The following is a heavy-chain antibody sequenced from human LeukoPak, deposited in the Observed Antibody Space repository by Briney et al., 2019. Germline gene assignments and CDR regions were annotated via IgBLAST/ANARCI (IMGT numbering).Heavy chain of an antibody. CDR1: GFTFYYYT. J-gene: IGHJ4*02. CDR2: INWDGGST. V-gene: IGHV3-43*01. D-gene: IGHD2-2*03. Sequence: GSLRLSFAASGFTFYYYTMHWGRPAPGKGGGWVSVINWDGGSTVYSDSVKGRFTISRENSKNALYLQMNSLRTDDTALYYCAKDLSTSGWILEYWGQGTLVTVSS. CDR3: AKDLSTSGWILEY.